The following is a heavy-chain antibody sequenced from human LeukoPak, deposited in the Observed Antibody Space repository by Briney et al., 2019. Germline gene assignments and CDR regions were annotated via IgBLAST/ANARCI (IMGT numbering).Heavy chain of an antibody. CDR2: ISSSGSTI. V-gene: IGHV3-48*04. CDR3: AKDKPRLGLL. CDR1: GFTFSSYG. J-gene: IGHJ3*01. D-gene: IGHD3-16*01. Sequence: TGGSLRLSCAASGFTFSSYGMNWVRQAPGKGLEWVSYISSSGSTIYYADSVKGRFTISRDNAKNSLYLQMNSLRAEDTAVYYCAKDKPRLGLLWGQGTMVTVSS.